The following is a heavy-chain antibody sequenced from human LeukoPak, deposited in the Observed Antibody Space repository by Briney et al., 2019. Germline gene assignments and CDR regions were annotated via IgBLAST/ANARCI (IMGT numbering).Heavy chain of an antibody. J-gene: IGHJ4*02. CDR2: ISGSGGST. CDR1: GFTFSSYA. Sequence: GGSLRLSCAASGFTFSSYAMSWVRQAPGKGLEWVSAISGSGGSTYYADSVKGRFTISRDNSKNTLYLQMNSLRAGDTAVYYCAKPHRQVVVASRVYFDYWGQGTLVTVSS. CDR3: AKPHRQVVVASRVYFDY. V-gene: IGHV3-23*01. D-gene: IGHD2-15*01.